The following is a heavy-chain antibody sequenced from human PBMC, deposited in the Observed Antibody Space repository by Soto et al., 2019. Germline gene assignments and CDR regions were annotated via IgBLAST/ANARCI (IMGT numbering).Heavy chain of an antibody. D-gene: IGHD4-17*01. CDR1: GYTFISYY. CDR3: ARVGTTVVTPVDFYYYGMDV. Sequence: QVQLVQSGAEVKKPGASVKVSCKASGYTFISYYMHWVRQAPGQGLEWMGIINPSGGSTSYAQKFQGRVTMTRDTSTTTVYMELSSLRSEDTAVYYCARVGTTVVTPVDFYYYGMDVWGQGTTVTVSS. J-gene: IGHJ6*02. V-gene: IGHV1-46*01. CDR2: INPSGGST.